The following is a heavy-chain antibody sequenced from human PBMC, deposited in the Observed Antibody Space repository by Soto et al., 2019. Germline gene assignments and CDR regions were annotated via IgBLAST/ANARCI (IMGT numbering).Heavy chain of an antibody. D-gene: IGHD3-22*01. J-gene: IGHJ4*02. CDR1: GCSISSYY. CDR3: AGRYYDSSGYRH. CDR2: IYYSGST. Sequence: SETLSLTCTVSGCSISSYYWSWIRQPPGKGLEWIGYIYYSGSTNYNPSLKSRVTISVDTSKNQFSLKLSSVTAADTAVYYCAGRYYDSSGYRHWGQGTLVTVSS. V-gene: IGHV4-59*01.